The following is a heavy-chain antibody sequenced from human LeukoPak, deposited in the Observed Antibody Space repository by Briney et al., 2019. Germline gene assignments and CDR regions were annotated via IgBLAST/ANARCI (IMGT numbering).Heavy chain of an antibody. CDR1: GLTGSSNF. V-gene: IGHV3-23*01. J-gene: IGHJ4*02. Sequence: GGSLRLSCAASGLTGSSNFMSWVRQAPGKGLEWVSAISGSGGSTYYADSVKGRFTISRDNSKNTLYLQMNSLRAEDTAVYYCAKDSDYGGNFDYWGQGTLVTVSS. CDR3: AKDSDYGGNFDY. D-gene: IGHD4-23*01. CDR2: ISGSGGST.